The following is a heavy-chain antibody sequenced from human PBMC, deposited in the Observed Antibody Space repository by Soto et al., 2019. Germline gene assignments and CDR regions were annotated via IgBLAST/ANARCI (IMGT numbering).Heavy chain of an antibody. CDR2: IWSDGTKK. CDR3: ARDWWEEPAGKETVSQFDY. J-gene: IGHJ4*02. CDR1: GFAFSNYC. Sequence: QVHLVESGGGVVQPGRSLTLSCTASGFAFSNYCIHWVRQAPCRGLEWVAVIWSDGTKKFYAGSVRGRFTISRDNSKNTIYLQMNSLRAEDTAVYYCARDWWEEPAGKETVSQFDYWGQGTLVTVSS. V-gene: IGHV3-33*01. D-gene: IGHD6-13*01.